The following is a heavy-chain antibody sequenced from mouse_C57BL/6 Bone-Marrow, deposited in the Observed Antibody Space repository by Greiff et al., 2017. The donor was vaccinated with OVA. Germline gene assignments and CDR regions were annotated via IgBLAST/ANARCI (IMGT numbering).Heavy chain of an antibody. CDR3: ARGDGYYYAMDY. Sequence: EVQVVESGGDLVKPGGSLKLSCAASGFTFSSYGMSWVRQTPDKRLEWVATISSGGSYTYYPDSVKGRFTISRDNAKNTLYLQMSSLKSEDTAMYYCARGDGYYYAMDYWGQGTSVTVSS. D-gene: IGHD2-3*01. J-gene: IGHJ4*01. V-gene: IGHV5-6*01. CDR1: GFTFSSYG. CDR2: ISSGGSYT.